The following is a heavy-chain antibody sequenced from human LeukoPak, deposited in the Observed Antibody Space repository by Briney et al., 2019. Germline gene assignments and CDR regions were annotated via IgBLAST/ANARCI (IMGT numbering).Heavy chain of an antibody. V-gene: IGHV4-39*07. CDR3: ARDPASQMVVVTPYYFDY. CDR1: GGSLSSSTYY. CDR2: IYYTGST. J-gene: IGHJ4*02. Sequence: PPQTLSPTWSVAGGSLSSSTYYWGWIRQPPGKGLEWIGSIYYTGSTHYNPSLKSRVTMSVDTSKNQFSLKLSSVTAADTAVYYCARDPASQMVVVTPYYFDYWGQGTLVTVSS. D-gene: IGHD2-21*02.